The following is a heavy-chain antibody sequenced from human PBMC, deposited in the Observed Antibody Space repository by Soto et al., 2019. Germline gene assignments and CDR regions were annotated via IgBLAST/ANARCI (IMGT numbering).Heavy chain of an antibody. J-gene: IGHJ5*02. CDR3: AREWDGDGYNSGWFDP. CDR1: GFTFSSYT. V-gene: IGHV3-48*01. CDR2: ISSSSSTI. D-gene: IGHD5-12*01. Sequence: GGSLRLSCAASGFTFSSYTMNWVRQAPGKGLEWVSYISSSSSTIYYADSVKGRFTISRDNSKNTLYLQMNSLRAEDTAVYYCAREWDGDGYNSGWFDPWGQGTLVTVSS.